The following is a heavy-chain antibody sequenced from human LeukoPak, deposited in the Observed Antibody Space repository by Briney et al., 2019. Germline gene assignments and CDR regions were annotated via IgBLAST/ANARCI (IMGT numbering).Heavy chain of an antibody. CDR1: GFTFSSYA. CDR2: ISGGGGST. CDR3: AIYGGSGTNAFDI. J-gene: IGHJ3*02. D-gene: IGHD2-15*01. Sequence: GGSLRLSCAASGFTFSSYAMTWVRHGPGKGLEWVADISGGGGSTFYADSVKGRFTISRDNSKNTLYLQIHSLRAEDTAVYYCAIYGGSGTNAFDIWGQGTMVTVSS. V-gene: IGHV3-23*01.